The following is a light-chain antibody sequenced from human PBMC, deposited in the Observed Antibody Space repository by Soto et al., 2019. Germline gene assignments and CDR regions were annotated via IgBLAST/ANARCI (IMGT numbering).Light chain of an antibody. J-gene: IGKJ2*01. Sequence: EIVLTQSPGTLSLSPGERATISCRASQSVSSSYLAWYQQKPGQARRLLIYGASSRATGIPDRFSGSGSGTDFTLTISRLEPEDFAVYYCQQYGSSPYTFGQGTKLEIK. CDR1: QSVSSSY. V-gene: IGKV3-20*01. CDR2: GAS. CDR3: QQYGSSPYT.